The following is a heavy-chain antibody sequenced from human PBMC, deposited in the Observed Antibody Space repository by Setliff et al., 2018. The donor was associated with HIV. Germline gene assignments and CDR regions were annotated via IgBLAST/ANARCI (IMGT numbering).Heavy chain of an antibody. CDR1: GASITSGSYY. CDR3: AREGDSSGWTGTNHFQH. D-gene: IGHD6-19*01. V-gene: IGHV4-61*09. J-gene: IGHJ1*01. Sequence: SETLSLTCNVSGASITSGSYYWSWIRRPAGKGLGWIGHIYTSGSTNYNPSLKSRVTISVDTSKNQFSLKLSSVTAADTAVYYCAREGDSSGWTGTNHFQHWGQGTLVTVSS. CDR2: IYTSGST.